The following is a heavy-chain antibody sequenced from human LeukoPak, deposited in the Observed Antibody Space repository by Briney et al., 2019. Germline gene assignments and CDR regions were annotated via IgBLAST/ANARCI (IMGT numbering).Heavy chain of an antibody. V-gene: IGHV1-2*02. Sequence: ASVKVSCKASGYTFVDHYIHWVRQAPGQGPEWMGWINPRSGGTEYAQKFQGRVTMTRDTSINTACMELTRLTSDDTAVYYCARDAMSDYWRQGTLVTVSS. J-gene: IGHJ4*02. CDR1: GYTFVDHY. D-gene: IGHD2-2*01. CDR3: ARDAMSDY. CDR2: INPRSGGT.